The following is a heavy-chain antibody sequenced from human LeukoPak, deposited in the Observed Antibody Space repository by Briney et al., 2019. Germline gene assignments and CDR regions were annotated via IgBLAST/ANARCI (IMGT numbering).Heavy chain of an antibody. V-gene: IGHV1-3*01. CDR3: ARDRYYGSGSYNYFDY. Sequence: ASVKVSCKASGYTFTRYAIHWLRQAPGQRLEWTGWIIAGNGNTKYSQKFQGRVTITRDTSANTAYMELSSLTSEDTAVYYCARDRYYGSGSYNYFDYWGQGTLVTVSS. CDR1: GYTFTRYA. CDR2: IIAGNGNT. D-gene: IGHD3-10*01. J-gene: IGHJ4*02.